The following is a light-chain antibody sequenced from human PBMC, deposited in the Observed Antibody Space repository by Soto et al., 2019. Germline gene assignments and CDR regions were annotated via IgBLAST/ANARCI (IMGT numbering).Light chain of an antibody. CDR1: QNVYNN. CDR3: QQCRNWPLT. J-gene: IGKJ4*01. V-gene: IGKV3-15*01. Sequence: EIVMTQSPATLSVSPGEGATLSCKASQNVYNNLAWYQQRPGQPPRLLIYDASTRATGISARFSGSGYGTEFTLTISSLQSEDFAVYFCQQCRNWPLTFGGGTSGYQT. CDR2: DAS.